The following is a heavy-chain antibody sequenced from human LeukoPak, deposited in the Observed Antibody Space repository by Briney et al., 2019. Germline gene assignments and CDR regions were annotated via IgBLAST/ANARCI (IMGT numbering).Heavy chain of an antibody. V-gene: IGHV1-3*01. Sequence: ASVKVSCKASGYTFTSYAMHWVRQAPGQRLEWMGWINAGNGNTKYSQKFQGRVTITRDTSASTAYMELSSLRSEDTAVYYCAREVGRYSDWLSNYYYYYGMDVWGQGTTVTVSS. CDR2: INAGNGNT. J-gene: IGHJ6*02. D-gene: IGHD3-9*01. CDR3: AREVGRYSDWLSNYYYYYGMDV. CDR1: GYTFTSYA.